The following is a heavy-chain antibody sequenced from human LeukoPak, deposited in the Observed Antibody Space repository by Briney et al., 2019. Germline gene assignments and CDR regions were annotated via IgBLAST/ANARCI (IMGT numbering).Heavy chain of an antibody. J-gene: IGHJ4*02. D-gene: IGHD1-26*01. CDR2: MYISGST. V-gene: IGHV4-4*07. Sequence: SETLSPTCTVSGVSITNYYWAWIRQPAGKGLEWIGRMYISGSTNYNPSLKSRVSISIDKTKNQFSLKLRSVTAADTAIYYCARDYLVGAPLDSWGQGTLVTVSS. CDR1: GVSITNYY. CDR3: ARDYLVGAPLDS.